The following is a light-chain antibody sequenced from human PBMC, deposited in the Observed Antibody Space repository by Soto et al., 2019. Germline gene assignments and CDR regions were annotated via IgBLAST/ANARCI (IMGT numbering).Light chain of an antibody. CDR2: EVT. CDR1: RDDIGAYDY. CDR3: FSFTTAHTHI. Sequence: QSVLTQPASVSGSPGQSITISCAGTRDDIGAYDYVSWYQQHPGNAPKLLVYEVTNRPSGVSDRFSGSKSGNAASLTISGLQAEDEAYYFCFSFTTAHTHIFGTGTKVTVL. J-gene: IGLJ1*01. V-gene: IGLV2-14*01.